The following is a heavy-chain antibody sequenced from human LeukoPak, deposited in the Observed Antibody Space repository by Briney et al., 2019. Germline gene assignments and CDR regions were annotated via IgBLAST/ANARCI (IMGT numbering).Heavy chain of an antibody. CDR1: GFTFSSYA. CDR3: ARFATILDGKPGDDY. Sequence: GGSLRLSCAASGFTFSSYAMSWVRQAPGKGLEWVSSISSSSSYIYYADSVKGRFTISRDNAKNSLYLQMNSLRAEDTAVYYCARFATILDGKPGDDYWGQGTLVTVSS. V-gene: IGHV3-21*01. CDR2: ISSSSSYI. D-gene: IGHD7-27*01. J-gene: IGHJ4*02.